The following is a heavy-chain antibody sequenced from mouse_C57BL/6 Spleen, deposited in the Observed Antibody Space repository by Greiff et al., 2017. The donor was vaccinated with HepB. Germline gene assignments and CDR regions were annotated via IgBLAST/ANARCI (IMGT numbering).Heavy chain of an antibody. CDR2: ISSGGDYI. D-gene: IGHD2-4*01. CDR3: TRADYDGDWYFDV. J-gene: IGHJ1*03. CDR1: GFTFSSYA. Sequence: EVMLVESGEGLVKPGGSLKLSCAASGFTFSSYAMSWVRQTPEKRLEWVAYISSGGDYIYYADTVKGRFTISRDNARNTLYLQMSNLKSEETAMYYCTRADYDGDWYFDVWGTGTTVTVSS. V-gene: IGHV5-9-1*02.